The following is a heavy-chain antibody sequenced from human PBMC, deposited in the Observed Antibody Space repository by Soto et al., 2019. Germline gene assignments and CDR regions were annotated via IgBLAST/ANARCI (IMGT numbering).Heavy chain of an antibody. CDR2: IVGNGEST. J-gene: IGHJ4*02. Sequence: EVPVLESGGGLVQPGGSLRLSCVASEFSSSNYAMSWVRQAPGTGLEWVSGIVGNGESTYYADSVKGRFTISRDNSKNTLYLQMNSLRAEDTAVYYCSKGWGDYWGQGTLVTVSS. CDR3: SKGWGDY. V-gene: IGHV3-23*01. D-gene: IGHD7-27*01. CDR1: EFSSSNYA.